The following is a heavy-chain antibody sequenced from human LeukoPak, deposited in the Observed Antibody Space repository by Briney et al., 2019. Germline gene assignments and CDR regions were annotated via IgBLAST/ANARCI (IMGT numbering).Heavy chain of an antibody. D-gene: IGHD6-6*01. CDR1: GGSFSGYY. CDR3: AENMYSSSS. CDR2: INHSGST. V-gene: IGHV4-34*01. Sequence: PSETLSLTCAVYGGSFSGYYWSWIRQPTGKGLEWIGEINHSGSTNYNPSLKSRVTISVDTSKNQFSLKLSSVTAADTAVYYCAENMYSSSSWGQGTLVTVSS. J-gene: IGHJ4*02.